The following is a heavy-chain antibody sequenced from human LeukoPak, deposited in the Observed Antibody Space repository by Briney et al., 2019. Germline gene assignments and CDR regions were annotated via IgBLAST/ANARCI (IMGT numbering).Heavy chain of an antibody. D-gene: IGHD3-10*01. J-gene: IGHJ6*02. Sequence: GGSLRLSCAASGFTVSSNYMSWVRQAPGKGLEWVSVIYSGGSTYYADSVKGRFIISRDNSKNTLYLQMNSLRAEDTAVYYCARALNYYGSGSYSYGMDVWGQGTTVTVSS. CDR3: ARALNYYGSGSYSYGMDV. V-gene: IGHV3-53*01. CDR1: GFTVSSNY. CDR2: IYSGGST.